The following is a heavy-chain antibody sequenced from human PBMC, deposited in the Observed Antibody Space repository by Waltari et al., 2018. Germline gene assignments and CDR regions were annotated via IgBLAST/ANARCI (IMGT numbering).Heavy chain of an antibody. J-gene: IGHJ5*02. CDR2: IYYSGST. Sequence: QVQLQESGSGLVKPSETLSLTCTVSGGSISSYYWSWIRQPPGKGLEWIGYIYYSGSTNYNPSLKSRVTISVDTSKNQFSLKLSSVTAADTAVYYCARFIVPAAMRGWFDPWGQGTLVTVS. V-gene: IGHV4-59*01. D-gene: IGHD2-2*01. CDR3: ARFIVPAAMRGWFDP. CDR1: GGSISSYY.